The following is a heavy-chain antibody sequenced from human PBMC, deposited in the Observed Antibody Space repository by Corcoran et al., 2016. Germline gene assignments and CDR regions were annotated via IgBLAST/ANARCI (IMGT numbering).Heavy chain of an antibody. Sequence: QVQLVQSGAEVKKPGASVKVSCKASGYTFTSYAMHWVRQAPGQRLEWMGWINAGNGNTKYSQKFQGRVTITRDTSASPADRGLSSLRSEDTAVYYCATAYDFWSGCLDYLGQGTLGTVSS. J-gene: IGHJ4*02. CDR2: INAGNGNT. CDR1: GYTFTSYA. D-gene: IGHD3-3*01. CDR3: ATAYDFWSGCLDY. V-gene: IGHV1-3*01.